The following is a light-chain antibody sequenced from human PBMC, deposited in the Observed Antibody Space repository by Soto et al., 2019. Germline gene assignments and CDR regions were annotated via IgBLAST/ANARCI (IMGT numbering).Light chain of an antibody. J-gene: IGLJ2*01. Sequence: QSALTQPASVSGSPGQSITISCTGTSSDVGGYNYVSWYQQHPGKAPKLMIYDVSNRLSGVSNRFSGSKSGNTASLTISGLQAEDEADYYCSSYTSSRTQGVFGGGTKVTVL. CDR3: SSYTSSRTQGV. V-gene: IGLV2-14*01. CDR2: DVS. CDR1: SSDVGGYNY.